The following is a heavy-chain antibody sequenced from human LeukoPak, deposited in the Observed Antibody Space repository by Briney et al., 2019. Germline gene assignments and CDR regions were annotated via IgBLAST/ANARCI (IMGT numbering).Heavy chain of an antibody. V-gene: IGHV1-18*01. D-gene: IGHD3-3*01. CDR2: ISAYNGNT. CDR1: GYTFTSYG. Sequence: GASVKVSCKASGYTFTSYGISWVRQVPGQGLEWMGWISAYNGNTNYAQKLQGRVTMTTDTSTSTAYMELRSLRSDDTAVYYCARDGGDDFWSGPDDVFDIWGQGTMVTVSS. J-gene: IGHJ3*02. CDR3: ARDGGDDFWSGPDDVFDI.